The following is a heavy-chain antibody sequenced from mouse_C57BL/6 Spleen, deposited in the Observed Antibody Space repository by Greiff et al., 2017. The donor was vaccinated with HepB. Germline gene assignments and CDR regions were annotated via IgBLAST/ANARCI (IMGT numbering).Heavy chain of an antibody. J-gene: IGHJ4*01. CDR2: IDPSDSET. V-gene: IGHV1-52*01. Sequence: VQLQQSGAELVRPGSSVKLSCKASGYTFTSYWMHWVKQRPIQGLEWIGNIDPSDSETHYNQKFKDKATLTVDKSSSTAYMQLSSLTSEDSAVYYCARRTYLYAMDYWGQGTSVTVSS. D-gene: IGHD5-1*01. CDR3: ARRTYLYAMDY. CDR1: GYTFTSYW.